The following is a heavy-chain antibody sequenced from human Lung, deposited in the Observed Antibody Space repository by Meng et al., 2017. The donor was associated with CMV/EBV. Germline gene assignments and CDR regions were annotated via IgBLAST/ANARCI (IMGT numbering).Heavy chain of an antibody. V-gene: IGHV3-7*01. CDR2: IKQDGSEK. J-gene: IGHJ6*02. D-gene: IGHD3-16*02. CDR1: GFTLSSYW. CDR3: ARVRYSKGMGYYYGMDV. Sequence: SXAASGFTLSSYWMSWVRQAPGKGLEWVANIKQDGSEKYYVDSVKGRFTISRDNAKNSLYLQMNSLRAEDTAVYYCARVRYSKGMGYYYGMDVWGQGXTVTVSS.